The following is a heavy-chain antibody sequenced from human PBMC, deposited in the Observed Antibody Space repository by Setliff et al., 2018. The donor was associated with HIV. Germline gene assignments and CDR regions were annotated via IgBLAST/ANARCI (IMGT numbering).Heavy chain of an antibody. CDR1: GYTFTTYS. J-gene: IGHJ4*01. D-gene: IGHD3-10*01. CDR2: INVGKGDT. Sequence: VASVMVSCKASGYTFTTYSLHWVRQAPGHSLEWVGWINVGKGDTKYSQELQDRVTITRDTSANTAYMELSSLRSDDTAVYFCVRGALLAAFDFDYWGQGTLVTVSS. CDR3: VRGALLAAFDFDY. V-gene: IGHV1-3*01.